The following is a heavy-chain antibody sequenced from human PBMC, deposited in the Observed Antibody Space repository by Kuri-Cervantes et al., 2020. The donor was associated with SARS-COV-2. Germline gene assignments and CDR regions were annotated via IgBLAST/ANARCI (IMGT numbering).Heavy chain of an antibody. Sequence: SETLSLTCTVSGGSISSSSYYWGWIRQPPGKGLEWIGSIYYSGSTYYNPSLKSRVTISADTSKNQFSLKLSSVTAADTAVYYCARGGWQSDYFDYWGQGTLVTVSS. CDR2: IYYSGST. CDR1: GGSISSSSYY. V-gene: IGHV4-39*07. D-gene: IGHD6-19*01. J-gene: IGHJ4*02. CDR3: ARGGWQSDYFDY.